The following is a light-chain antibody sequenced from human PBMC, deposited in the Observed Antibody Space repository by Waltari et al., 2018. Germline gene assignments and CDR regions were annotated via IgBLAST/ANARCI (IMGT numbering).Light chain of an antibody. CDR2: VAS. CDR3: QQYHSWPPIFT. Sequence: IVMTQSPATLSVSPAARSTPACRASQSVSSNLACYQLKPGQAPRLLISVASTRATGIPARFSGSGSGTEFTLTVSSLHSEDFAIYYCQQYHSWPPIFTFGPGTKVDIK. CDR1: QSVSSN. J-gene: IGKJ3*01. V-gene: IGKV3-15*01.